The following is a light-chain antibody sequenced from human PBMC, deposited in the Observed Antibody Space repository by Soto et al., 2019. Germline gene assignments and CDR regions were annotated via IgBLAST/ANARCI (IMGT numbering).Light chain of an antibody. CDR2: KAY. CDR3: QQYNSYWYT. Sequence: DIPMTQSPSTLSASVGDRVTITCRASQSISSWLAWYQQKPGKAPKLLIYKAYSLESGVPSRFSGSGSGTEFTLTSSSLQPDDFATYYCQQYNSYWYTFGQGTKLEIK. CDR1: QSISSW. V-gene: IGKV1-5*03. J-gene: IGKJ2*01.